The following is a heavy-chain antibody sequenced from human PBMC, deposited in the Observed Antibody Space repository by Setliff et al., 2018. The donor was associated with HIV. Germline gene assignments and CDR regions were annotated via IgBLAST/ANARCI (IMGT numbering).Heavy chain of an antibody. CDR2: ISPNSGGT. V-gene: IGHV1-2*06. D-gene: IGHD7-27*01. Sequence: ASVKVFCKASGYTFINFYIYWVRQAPGQGLEWVGRISPNSGGTDYSQKFQGRVSMTRDTSTNTAYLDLTNLTSDDTAVYFCVKDGGPWGSGDWGQGTLVTVSS. J-gene: IGHJ4*02. CDR1: GYTFINFY. CDR3: VKDGGPWGSGD.